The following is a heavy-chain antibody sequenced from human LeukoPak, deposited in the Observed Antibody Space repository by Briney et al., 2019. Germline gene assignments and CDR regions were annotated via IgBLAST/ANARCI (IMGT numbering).Heavy chain of an antibody. CDR1: GFTFSSYS. J-gene: IGHJ6*03. CDR3: ARDGDPHRGSSSSLYYYYYMDV. CDR2: ISSSSSYI. D-gene: IGHD6-6*01. Sequence: PGGSLRLSCAASGFTFSSYSMNWVRQAPGKGLEWVSSISSSSSYIYYADSVKGRFTISRDNSKNTLYLQMNSLRAEDTAVYHCARDGDPHRGSSSSLYYYYYMDVWGKGTTVTVSS. V-gene: IGHV3-21*01.